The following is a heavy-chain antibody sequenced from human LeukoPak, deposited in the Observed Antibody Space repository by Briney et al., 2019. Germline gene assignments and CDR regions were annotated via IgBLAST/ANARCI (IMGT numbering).Heavy chain of an antibody. V-gene: IGHV3-21*04. J-gene: IGHJ4*02. CDR3: ARVRGSYASDY. CDR1: GFTFSSYS. Sequence: GGSLRLSCAASGFTFSSYSMNWVRQAPGKGLEWVSSISSSSSYIYCADSVKGRFTISRDNSKNSLYLQMNSLRAEDTAVYYCARVRGSYASDYWGQGTLVTVSS. D-gene: IGHD1-26*01. CDR2: ISSSSSYI.